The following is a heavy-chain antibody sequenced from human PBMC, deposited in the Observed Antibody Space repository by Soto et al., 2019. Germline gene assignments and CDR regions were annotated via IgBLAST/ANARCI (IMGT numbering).Heavy chain of an antibody. J-gene: IGHJ6*02. CDR1: GYRFETYG. D-gene: IGHD2-21*01. CDR2: ISAYSVDT. V-gene: IGHV1-18*01. CDR3: ARGHEVIRGALDV. Sequence: QVQLVQSGAEVKKPGASVKVSCKASGYRFETYGMTWVRQAPGQGLEWMGWISAYSVDTYNAQKFQDRVTMTTDTSTGTAYMELRGLRSDDTAVYYCARGHEVIRGALDVWGQGTMVTVSS.